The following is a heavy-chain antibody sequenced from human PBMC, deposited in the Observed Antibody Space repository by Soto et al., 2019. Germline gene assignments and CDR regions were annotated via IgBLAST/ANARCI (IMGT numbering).Heavy chain of an antibody. CDR3: ARDFLLSPYYYYYGMDV. CDR2: IRWNSGSI. J-gene: IGHJ6*02. CDR1: GFTFDDYA. V-gene: IGHV3-9*01. Sequence: GGSLRLSCAASGFTFDDYAMHWVRQAPGKGLEWVSGIRWNSGSIGYADSVKGRFTISRDNAKNTLYLQMNSLRAEDTAVYYCARDFLLSPYYYYYGMDVWGQGTTVTVSS.